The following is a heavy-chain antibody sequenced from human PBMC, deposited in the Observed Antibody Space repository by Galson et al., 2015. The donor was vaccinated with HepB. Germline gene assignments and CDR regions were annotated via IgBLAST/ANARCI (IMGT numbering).Heavy chain of an antibody. D-gene: IGHD6-19*01. V-gene: IGHV3-33*01. CDR1: GFTFSSYA. CDR3: ARDDSSAPPPRTPYFHYYGTDV. J-gene: IGHJ6*02. Sequence: SLRLSCAVSGFTFSSYAMHWVRQAPGKGLEWVAVIWYDGSHKYYVDSVKGRFTISRDNSKNTVYLQMTSLRVEDTAVYYCARDDSSAPPPRTPYFHYYGTDVWGQGTTVIVSS. CDR2: IWYDGSHK.